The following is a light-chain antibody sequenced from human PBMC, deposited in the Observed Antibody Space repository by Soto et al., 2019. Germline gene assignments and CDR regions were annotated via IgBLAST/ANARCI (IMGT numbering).Light chain of an antibody. CDR3: QQYSVYWT. J-gene: IGKJ1*01. CDR2: ATS. Sequence: DIQMTQSPSSLSASVGDRVTITCRASQSLSRHLTWYQQKPGEAPKLLIYATSSWAGGVPSRFTGSGSGTEFTLTINSLQPDDFATYYCQQYSVYWTFGQGIKVDIK. V-gene: IGKV1-5*01. CDR1: QSLSRH.